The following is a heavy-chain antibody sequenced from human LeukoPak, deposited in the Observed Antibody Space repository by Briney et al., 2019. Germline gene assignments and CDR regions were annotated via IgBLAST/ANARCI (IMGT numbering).Heavy chain of an antibody. CDR3: ARGIRRREAAGEFDY. V-gene: IGHV1-69*13. Sequence: ASVKVSCKASGGTFSSYAISWVRQAPGQGLEWMGGIIPIFGTANYAQKFQGRVTITADESTSTAYMELSSLRSEDTAVYYCARGIRRREAAGEFDYWGQGTLVTVSS. D-gene: IGHD6-13*01. J-gene: IGHJ4*02. CDR2: IIPIFGTA. CDR1: GGTFSSYA.